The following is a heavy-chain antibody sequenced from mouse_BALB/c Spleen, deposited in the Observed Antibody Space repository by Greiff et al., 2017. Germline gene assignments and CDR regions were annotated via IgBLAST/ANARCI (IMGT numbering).Heavy chain of an antibody. J-gene: IGHJ2*01. CDR1: GFTFSSYG. V-gene: IGHV5-6*01. D-gene: IGHD1-1*01. CDR3: ASLITTVVATRYYFDY. CDR2: ISSGGSYT. Sequence: EVQRVESGGDLVKPGGSLKLSCAASGFTFSSYGMSWVRQTPDKRLEWVATISSGGSYTYYPDSVKGRFTISRDNAKNTLYLQMSSLKSEDTDMYYCASLITTVVATRYYFDYWGQGTTLTVSS.